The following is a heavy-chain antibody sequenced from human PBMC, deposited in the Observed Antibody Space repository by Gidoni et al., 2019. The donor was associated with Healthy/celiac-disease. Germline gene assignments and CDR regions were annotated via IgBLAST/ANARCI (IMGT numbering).Heavy chain of an antibody. D-gene: IGHD2-2*01. J-gene: IGHJ6*02. Sequence: EVQLVESGGGLIQPGGSLRLSCAASGFTVSSNYMSWVRQAPGKGLEWVSVIYSGGSTYYADSVKGRFTISRDNSKNTLYLQMNSLRAEDTAVYYCASQGDCSSTSCYSYYYYGMDVWGQGTTVTVSS. CDR1: GFTVSSNY. CDR3: ASQGDCSSTSCYSYYYYGMDV. V-gene: IGHV3-53*01. CDR2: IYSGGST.